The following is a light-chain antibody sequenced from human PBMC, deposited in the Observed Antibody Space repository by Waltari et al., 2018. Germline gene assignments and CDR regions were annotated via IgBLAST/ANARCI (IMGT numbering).Light chain of an antibody. CDR2: AVS. CDR1: SSDVGNYKR. CDR3: SSYAGSSKGV. V-gene: IGLV2-23*02. Sequence: QSALTQPASVSGSPGQSITISCTGTSSDVGNYKRVSWYQQHPGKAPKLMIYAVSKRPSGVSGRFSGSKSGDMASLTISGLRPEDEAEYFCSSYAGSSKGVFGGGTKVTVL. J-gene: IGLJ2*01.